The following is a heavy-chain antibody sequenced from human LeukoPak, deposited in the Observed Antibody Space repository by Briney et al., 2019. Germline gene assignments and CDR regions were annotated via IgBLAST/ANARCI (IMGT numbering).Heavy chain of an antibody. Sequence: ASVKVSCKASGYTFTSYGISWVRQAPGQGPEWMGRIIPLVDKTDYAQKFQGRVTITADKSTATAYMEVSSLRSEDTAVYFCARESGSEPFDYWGQGTLVTVSS. CDR1: GYTFTSYG. J-gene: IGHJ4*02. CDR3: ARESGSEPFDY. V-gene: IGHV1-69*04. CDR2: IIPLVDKT. D-gene: IGHD1-26*01.